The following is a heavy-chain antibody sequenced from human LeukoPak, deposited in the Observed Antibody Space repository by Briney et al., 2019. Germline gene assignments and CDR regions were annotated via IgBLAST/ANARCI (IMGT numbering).Heavy chain of an antibody. D-gene: IGHD7-27*01. J-gene: IGHJ2*01. CDR3: ARRFSTGGHWYFDL. Sequence: GESLKISCKGSGYRFTSYWIGWVRQMPGKGLEWMGIIYPGGPDTTYSPSFQGRVTISADKSISTAYLQWSSLKASDTATYYCARRFSTGGHWYFDLWGRGTLVTVSS. CDR2: IYPGGPDT. CDR1: GYRFTSYW. V-gene: IGHV5-51*01.